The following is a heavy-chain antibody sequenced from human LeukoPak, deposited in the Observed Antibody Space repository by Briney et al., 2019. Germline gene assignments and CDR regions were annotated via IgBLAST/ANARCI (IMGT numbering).Heavy chain of an antibody. CDR1: GFMFSDFW. V-gene: IGHV3-7*03. CDR2: IKEDRSAT. CDR3: VRDIGWFRFDY. J-gene: IGHJ4*02. Sequence: PGGSLRLSCAASGFMFSDFWMTWVRQAPGKGLEWVAHIKEDRSATQSIDAVKGRFTISRDNAKNSLYLQMNTLRAEDTAVYYCVRDIGWFRFDYWGQGTLVTVSS. D-gene: IGHD6-19*01.